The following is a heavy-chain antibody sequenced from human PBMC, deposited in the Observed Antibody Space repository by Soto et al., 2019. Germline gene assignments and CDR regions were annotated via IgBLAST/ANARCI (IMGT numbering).Heavy chain of an antibody. CDR3: ARGSMTTVYYYYYYMDV. CDR2: MNPNSGNT. J-gene: IGHJ6*03. CDR1: GYTFTSYD. Sequence: ASVKVSCKASGYTFTSYDINWVRQATGQGLEWMGWMNPNSGNTGYAQKFQGRVTMTRNTSISTAYMELSSLRSEDTAVYYCARGSMTTVYYYYYYMDVWGKGTTVTVSS. V-gene: IGHV1-8*01. D-gene: IGHD4-4*01.